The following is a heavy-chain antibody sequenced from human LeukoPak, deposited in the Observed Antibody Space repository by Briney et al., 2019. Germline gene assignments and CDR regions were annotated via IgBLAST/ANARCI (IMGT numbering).Heavy chain of an antibody. CDR2: IGTAGDT. CDR1: GFTFSSYD. Sequence: GGSLRLSCAASGFTFSSYDMHWVRQATGKGLEWVSAIGTAGDTYYPGSVKGRFTISRENAKNSLYLQMNSLRAGDTAVYYCARDHTGGNAFDIWGQGTMVTVSS. J-gene: IGHJ3*02. D-gene: IGHD3-16*01. V-gene: IGHV3-13*01. CDR3: ARDHTGGNAFDI.